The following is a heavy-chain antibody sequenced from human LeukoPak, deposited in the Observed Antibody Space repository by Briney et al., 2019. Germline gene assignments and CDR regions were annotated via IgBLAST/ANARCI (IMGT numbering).Heavy chain of an antibody. V-gene: IGHV4-34*01. J-gene: IGHJ4*02. D-gene: IGHD1-26*01. CDR2: INHSGST. Sequence: KTSETLSLTCAVYGGSFSGYYWSWIRQPPGKGLGWIGEINHSGSTNYNPSLKSRVTISVDTSKNQFSLKLSSVTAADTAVYYCATLRSWSPDYLDHWGQGTLVTVSS. CDR3: ATLRSWSPDYLDH. CDR1: GGSFSGYY.